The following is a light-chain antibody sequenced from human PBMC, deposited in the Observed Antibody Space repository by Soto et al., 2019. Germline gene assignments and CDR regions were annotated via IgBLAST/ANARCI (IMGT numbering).Light chain of an antibody. J-gene: IGKJ1*01. Sequence: DIPMTQSPSSLSASIGDRITITGRASQDISNYLAWYQQRPGKVPKLLVSAASTLHSGVPSRFGGRGSGTDFTLTISGLQPEDVGTYYCQKYNSVPWTFGQGTKVDIK. CDR3: QKYNSVPWT. CDR2: AAS. V-gene: IGKV1-27*01. CDR1: QDISNY.